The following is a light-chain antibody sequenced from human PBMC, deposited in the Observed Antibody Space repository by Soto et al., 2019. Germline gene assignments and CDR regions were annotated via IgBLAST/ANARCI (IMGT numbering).Light chain of an antibody. J-gene: IGKJ1*01. V-gene: IGKV1-39*01. CDR1: QSISSY. CDR2: AAS. Sequence: DIQMTQSPSSLSASVGDRFTITCRASQSISSYLNWYQQKPGKAPKLLIYAASSLQSGVPSRFSGSGSGTDFTLTISSLQPEDFATYYCQQSYSTPVGFGQGTKVDI. CDR3: QQSYSTPVG.